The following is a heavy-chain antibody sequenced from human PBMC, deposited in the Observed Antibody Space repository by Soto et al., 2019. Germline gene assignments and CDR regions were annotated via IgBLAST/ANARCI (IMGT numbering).Heavy chain of an antibody. V-gene: IGHV1-46*02. CDR1: GYDFNIYY. J-gene: IGHJ4*02. CDR3: ARGGAELLGY. Sequence: QVQLVQSGPEVKRPGTSVNVSCKAYGYDFNIYYMHWVRQAPGQGLEWVAIMNPTGKIKTYAQKFQGRVTLTRDPSTTTVYLELTSLPSEDTAVYYCARGGAELLGYWGQGTLVTVSS. CDR2: MNPTGKIK. D-gene: IGHD1-7*01.